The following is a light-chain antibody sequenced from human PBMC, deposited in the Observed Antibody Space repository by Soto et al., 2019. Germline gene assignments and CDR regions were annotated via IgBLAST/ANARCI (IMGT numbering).Light chain of an antibody. Sequence: EVVLTQSPDTLSLSPVERATLSCWASQSISIYLAWYQQKPGQAPRLLIYDASNRATGIPARFSGSGSGTDFTLTISSIEPEDFAIYYCQQRSDWPTFVPGTKVEIK. CDR2: DAS. J-gene: IGKJ3*01. V-gene: IGKV3-11*01. CDR3: QQRSDWPT. CDR1: QSISIY.